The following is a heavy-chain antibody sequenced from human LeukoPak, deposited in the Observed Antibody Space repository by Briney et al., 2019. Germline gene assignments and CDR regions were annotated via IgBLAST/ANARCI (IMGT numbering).Heavy chain of an antibody. Sequence: PGGSLRLSCAASGFTFSSYSMNWVRQAPGKGLEWVSSISSSSSYIYYADSVKGRFTISRDNAKNSLYLQMNSLRAEDTAVYYCARDPRGPIGNHKADWYFDLWGRGTLVTVSS. CDR1: GFTFSSYS. D-gene: IGHD1-14*01. V-gene: IGHV3-21*01. CDR3: ARDPRGPIGNHKADWYFDL. CDR2: ISSSSSYI. J-gene: IGHJ2*01.